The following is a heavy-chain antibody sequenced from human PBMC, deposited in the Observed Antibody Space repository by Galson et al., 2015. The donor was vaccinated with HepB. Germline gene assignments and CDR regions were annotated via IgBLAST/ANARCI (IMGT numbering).Heavy chain of an antibody. CDR2: VSVTHRYT. D-gene: IGHD6-25*01. J-gene: IGHJ4*02. Sequence: SLRLSCAASGFTFSQYSMNWVRQVPGKGLEWVSSVSVTHRYTYYADSVRGRSTISRDNAESSLYLQINSLRAEDTAIYYCSTAVYSDGLHHFALWGQGVLVTVSS. V-gene: IGHV3-21*01. CDR3: STAVYSDGLHHFAL. CDR1: GFTFSQYS.